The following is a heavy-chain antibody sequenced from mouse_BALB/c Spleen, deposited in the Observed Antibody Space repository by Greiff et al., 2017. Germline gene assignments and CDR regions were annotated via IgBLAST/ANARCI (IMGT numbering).Heavy chain of an antibody. CDR2: IWTGGGT. D-gene: IGHD2-4*01. CDR1: GFSLTSYD. V-gene: IGHV2-9-2*01. CDR3: VRGTRLRQGSWFAY. J-gene: IGHJ3*01. Sequence: VQLQESGPGLVAPSQSLSITCTVSGFSLTSYDISWIRQPPGKGLAWLGVIWTGGGTNYNSAFMSRLSISKDNSKSQVFLKMNSLQTDDTAIYYCVRGTRLRQGSWFAYWGQGTLVTVSA.